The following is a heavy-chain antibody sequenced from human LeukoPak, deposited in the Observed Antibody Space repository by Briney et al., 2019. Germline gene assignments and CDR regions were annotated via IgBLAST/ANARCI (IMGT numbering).Heavy chain of an antibody. CDR3: ARGPPLRWELSDFDY. Sequence: ASVKVSCKASGYTFTTYGINWVRQAPGQGLEWMGWISAYNGNTNYAQKLQGRVTMTTDTSTRTAYMGLRSLRSDDTAVYYCARGPPLRWELSDFDYWGQGTLVTVSS. J-gene: IGHJ4*02. CDR2: ISAYNGNT. V-gene: IGHV1-18*01. CDR1: GYTFTTYG. D-gene: IGHD1-26*01.